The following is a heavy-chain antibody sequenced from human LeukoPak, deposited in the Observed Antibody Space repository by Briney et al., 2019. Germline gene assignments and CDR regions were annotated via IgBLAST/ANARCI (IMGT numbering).Heavy chain of an antibody. CDR2: INSSGGTT. J-gene: IGHJ5*02. Sequence: ASVKVSCKASGYTFTSYYIHWVRQAPGHALEWTGIINSSGGTTIYAQKFQGRVTMTRDTSTSTVYMELSSLRSEDTAVYYCARGGVVVTATRLFWLDPWGQGTLVTVSS. CDR1: GYTFTSYY. V-gene: IGHV1-46*01. D-gene: IGHD2-21*02. CDR3: ARGGVVVTATRLFWLDP.